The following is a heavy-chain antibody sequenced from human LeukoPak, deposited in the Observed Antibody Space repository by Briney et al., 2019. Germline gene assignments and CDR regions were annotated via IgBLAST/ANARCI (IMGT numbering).Heavy chain of an antibody. J-gene: IGHJ6*02. CDR1: GYTLTDLS. Sequence: ASVKVSCTVSGYTLTDLSIYWVRQAPGKGLEWMGSFDPADGETIYAQKFQGRVTMTEDTSTDTSYMELSSLRSEDTAVYYCATSEAVADTAMDPDYYYGMNVWGQGTTVTVAS. CDR2: FDPADGET. CDR3: ATSEAVADTAMDPDYYYGMNV. V-gene: IGHV1-24*01. D-gene: IGHD5-18*01.